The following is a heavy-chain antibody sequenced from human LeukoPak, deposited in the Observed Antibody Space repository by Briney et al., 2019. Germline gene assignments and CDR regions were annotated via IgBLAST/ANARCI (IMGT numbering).Heavy chain of an antibody. CDR3: ARRRITMIVVVFDY. CDR1: GGSFSGYY. V-gene: IGHV4-34*01. J-gene: IGHJ4*02. Sequence: SETLSLTCAVYGGSFSGYYWSWIRQPPGKGLEWIGEINHSGSTNYNPSLKSRVTISVDTSKDQFSLKLSSVTAADTAVYYCARRRITMIVVVFDYWGQGTLVTVSS. CDR2: INHSGST. D-gene: IGHD3-22*01.